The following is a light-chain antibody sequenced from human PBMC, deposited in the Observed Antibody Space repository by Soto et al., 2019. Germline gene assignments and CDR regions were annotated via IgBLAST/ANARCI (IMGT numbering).Light chain of an antibody. J-gene: IGLJ1*01. CDR1: SSNLGDNT. V-gene: IGLV1-44*01. CDR3: PAWDATLDGYV. Sequence: QSVLTQPPSASGTPGQRVTIFCSTSSSNLGDNTVNWYQHVPGTAPKLLIYSYDQRPSGVPDRFSGSRSGTSASLAISGLQSEDEADYYCPAWDATLDGYVFGTGTKLTVL. CDR2: SYD.